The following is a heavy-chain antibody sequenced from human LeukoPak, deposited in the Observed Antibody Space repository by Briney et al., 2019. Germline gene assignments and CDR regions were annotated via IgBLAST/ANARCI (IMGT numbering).Heavy chain of an antibody. CDR2: IYYTGSA. CDR3: AAAAAADGTVY. CDR1: GDSISSSSYY. J-gene: IGHJ4*02. Sequence: PSETLSLTCTVSGDSISSSSYYWEWVRQPPGKGLEWFVNIYYTGSAYYSLPLKSRVTISADTPKNQCTLKLRDVTAADTAVYYCAAAAAADGTVYWGQGTLVTVSS. D-gene: IGHD6-13*01. V-gene: IGHV4-39*01.